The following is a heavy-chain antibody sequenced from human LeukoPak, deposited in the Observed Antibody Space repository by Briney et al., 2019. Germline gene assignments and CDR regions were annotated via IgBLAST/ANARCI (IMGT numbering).Heavy chain of an antibody. CDR2: INSDGSST. V-gene: IGHV3-74*01. D-gene: IGHD4-11*01. Sequence: GGSLRLSCAASGFTFSSYWMHWVRQAPGKGLVWVSRINSDGSSTSYADSVKGRFTISRDNAKNTLYVQMNSLRAEDTAVYYCARASTVTYYFDYWGQGTLVTVSS. CDR3: ARASTVTYYFDY. CDR1: GFTFSSYW. J-gene: IGHJ4*02.